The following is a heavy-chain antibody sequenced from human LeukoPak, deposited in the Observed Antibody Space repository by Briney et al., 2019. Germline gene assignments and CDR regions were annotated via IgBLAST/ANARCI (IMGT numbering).Heavy chain of an antibody. CDR1: GFTFSSYS. V-gene: IGHV3-21*01. CDR3: ARARSRNWFDP. J-gene: IGHJ5*02. CDR2: ISSSSSYI. Sequence: GGSLRPSCAASGFTFSSYSMNWVRQAPGKGLEWVSSISSSSSYIYYADSVKGRFTISRDNAKNSLYLQMNSLRAEDTAVYYCARARSRNWFDPWGQGTLVTVSS.